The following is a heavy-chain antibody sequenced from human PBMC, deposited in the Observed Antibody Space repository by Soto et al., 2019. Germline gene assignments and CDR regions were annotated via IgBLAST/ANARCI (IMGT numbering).Heavy chain of an antibody. Sequence: ASVKVSCKASGYTFTSYYMHWVRQAPGQGLEWMGIINPSGGSTSYAQEFQGRVTMTRDTSTSTVYMELSSLRSEDTAVYYCARILGYCSGGSCYTAFDIWGQGTMVTVSS. CDR1: GYTFTSYY. CDR2: INPSGGST. CDR3: ARILGYCSGGSCYTAFDI. D-gene: IGHD2-15*01. V-gene: IGHV1-46*03. J-gene: IGHJ3*02.